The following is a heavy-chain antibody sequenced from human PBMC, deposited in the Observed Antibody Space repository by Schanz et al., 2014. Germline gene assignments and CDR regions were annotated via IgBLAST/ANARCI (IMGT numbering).Heavy chain of an antibody. CDR3: AKIERNED. J-gene: IGHJ4*02. CDR2: MNESHSTI. D-gene: IGHD1-1*01. Sequence: EVKMVESGGGLVKPGGSLRLSCTASGFTFSSYSMNWVRQAPGKGLEWVSAMNESHSTIYYADSVRGRFTISRDNSKNTLYLQMKSLRAEDTAVYFCAKIERNEDWGQGTLVTVSS. V-gene: IGHV3-23*04. CDR1: GFTFSSYS.